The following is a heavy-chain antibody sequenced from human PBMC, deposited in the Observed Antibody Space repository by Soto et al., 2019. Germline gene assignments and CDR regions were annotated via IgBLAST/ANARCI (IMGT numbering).Heavy chain of an antibody. CDR3: AREGVAPYYYYGMDV. CDR1: GCTFTRSG. V-gene: IGHV1-18*01. J-gene: IGHJ6*02. D-gene: IGHD5-12*01. Sequence: QVQLVQSGAEVKKHGASVKVSCKAYGCTFTRSGISWVRQAPGQGLEWMGWISTYNGDTNYAQTFQGRVTMTTDTSTSTAYMVLRSLRSDDTAVYYCAREGVAPYYYYGMDVWGQGTPVTVSS. CDR2: ISTYNGDT.